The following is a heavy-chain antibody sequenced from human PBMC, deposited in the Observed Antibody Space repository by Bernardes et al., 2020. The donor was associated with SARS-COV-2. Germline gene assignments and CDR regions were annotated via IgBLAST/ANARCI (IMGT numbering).Heavy chain of an antibody. CDR3: ASLTTVTTWYFDY. CDR2: IYYSGST. D-gene: IGHD4-17*01. J-gene: IGHJ4*02. CDR1: GGSISSGGYY. Sequence: SETLSLTCTVSGGSISSGGYYWSWIRQHPGKGLEWIGYIYYSGSTYYNPSLKSRVTISVDTSKNQFSLKLSSVTAADTAVYYCASLTTVTTWYFDYWGQGTLVTVSS. V-gene: IGHV4-31*03.